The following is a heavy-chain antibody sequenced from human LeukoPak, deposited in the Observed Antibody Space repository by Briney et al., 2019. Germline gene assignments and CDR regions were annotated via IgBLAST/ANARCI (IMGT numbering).Heavy chain of an antibody. CDR3: AGIIVGATSYDY. V-gene: IGHV4-38-2*02. J-gene: IGHJ4*02. Sequence: PSETLSLTCTVSGYSISSGYYWGWIRQPPGKGLEWIGSIYHSGSPYYNPSLKSRVTISVDTSKNQFSLKLSSVTAADTAVYYCAGIIVGATSYDYWGQGTLVTVSS. D-gene: IGHD1-26*01. CDR2: IYHSGSP. CDR1: GYSISSGYY.